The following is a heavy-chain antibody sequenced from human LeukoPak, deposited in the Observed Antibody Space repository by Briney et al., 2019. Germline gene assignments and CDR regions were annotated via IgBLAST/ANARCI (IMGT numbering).Heavy chain of an antibody. J-gene: IGHJ4*02. V-gene: IGHV3-23*01. D-gene: IGHD4-17*01. Sequence: GGSLRLSCAASGFTFSSYAMSWVRQAPGKGLEWVSAISGSGGSTYYADSVKGRFTISRDNSKNTLYLQMNSLRAEDTAVYYCAKVLFHYGDYGKIDYWGQGTLVTVSS. CDR3: AKVLFHYGDYGKIDY. CDR2: ISGSGGST. CDR1: GFTFSSYA.